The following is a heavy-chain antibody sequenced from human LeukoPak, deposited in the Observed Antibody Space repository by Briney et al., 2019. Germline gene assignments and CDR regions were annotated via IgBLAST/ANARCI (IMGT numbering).Heavy chain of an antibody. CDR2: ISSSGSTI. CDR3: ARDYYYGSGRFDY. J-gene: IGHJ4*02. CDR1: GFTFRSCE. D-gene: IGHD3-10*01. V-gene: IGHV3-48*03. Sequence: PGGSLRLSCAASGFTFRSCELSWVRQAPAKGLEWVSYISSSGSTIYYPDSVKGRFTISRDNAKNSLYLQMNSLRAEDTAVYYCARDYYYGSGRFDYWGQGTLVTVSS.